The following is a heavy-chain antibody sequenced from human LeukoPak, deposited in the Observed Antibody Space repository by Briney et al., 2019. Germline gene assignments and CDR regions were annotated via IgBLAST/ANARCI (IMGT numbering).Heavy chain of an antibody. D-gene: IGHD6-19*01. CDR3: AREGVGQWLVRDAFDI. Sequence: SETLSLTYTVSGGSTSSSSYYWGWIRQPPGKGLEWIGSIYYSGSTYYNPSLKSRVTISVDTSKNQFSLKLSSVSAADTAVYYCAREGVGQWLVRDAFDIWGQGTMVTVSS. J-gene: IGHJ3*02. CDR2: IYYSGST. V-gene: IGHV4-39*07. CDR1: GGSTSSSSYY.